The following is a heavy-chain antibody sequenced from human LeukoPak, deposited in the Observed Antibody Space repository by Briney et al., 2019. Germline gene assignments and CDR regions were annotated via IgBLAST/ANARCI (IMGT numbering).Heavy chain of an antibody. V-gene: IGHV4-34*01. J-gene: IGHJ6*03. CDR2: INHSGST. CDR1: GGSFSGYY. D-gene: IGHD4-11*01. Sequence: PSETLSLTCAVYGGSFSGYYWSWIRQPPGKGLEWIGEINHSGSTNYNPSLKSRVTISVDTSKNQFSLKLSSVTAADTAVYYCARGETVTDYYYYYYMDVWGKGTTVTVSS. CDR3: ARGETVTDYYYYYYMDV.